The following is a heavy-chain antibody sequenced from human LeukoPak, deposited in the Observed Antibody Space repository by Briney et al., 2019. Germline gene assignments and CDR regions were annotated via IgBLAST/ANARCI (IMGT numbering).Heavy chain of an antibody. CDR1: GYTFTSYG. D-gene: IGHD3-22*01. Sequence: ASVKVSCKASGYTFTSYGINWVRQATGQGLEWMGWMNPNSGNTGYAQKFQGRVTITRNTSISTAYMELSSLRSEDTAVYYCARGFMYYYDSSGPIWGQGTLVTVSS. CDR2: MNPNSGNT. CDR3: ARGFMYYYDSSGPI. J-gene: IGHJ4*02. V-gene: IGHV1-8*03.